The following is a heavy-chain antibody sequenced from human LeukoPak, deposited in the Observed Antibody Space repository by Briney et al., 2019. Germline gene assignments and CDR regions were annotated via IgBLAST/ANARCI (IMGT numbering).Heavy chain of an antibody. CDR1: GFTFSGYW. D-gene: IGHD1-26*01. V-gene: IGHV3-74*01. CDR3: ARIVGSASRNY. Sequence: GGSLRLSCAASGFTFSGYWMHWVRQAPGKGLVWVSRINTDGGNTNYADSVKGRFTISRDNAKDTLYLQMNSLRAEDTAVYYCARIVGSASRNYWGQGTLVTVSS. J-gene: IGHJ4*02. CDR2: INTDGGNT.